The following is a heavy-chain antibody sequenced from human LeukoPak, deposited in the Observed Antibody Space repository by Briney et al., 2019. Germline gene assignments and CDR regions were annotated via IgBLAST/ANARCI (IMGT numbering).Heavy chain of an antibody. D-gene: IGHD5-12*01. CDR3: ARGPSGYHNT. CDR2: ISGSGGST. J-gene: IGHJ4*02. Sequence: TGGSLRLSCAASGFTFSSYGMSWVRQAPGKWLEWVSAISGSGGSTYYADSVKGRFTISRDNSKNTLYLQMNSLRAEDTAVYYCARGPSGYHNTGGQGTLVTVSS. CDR1: GFTFSSYG. V-gene: IGHV3-23*01.